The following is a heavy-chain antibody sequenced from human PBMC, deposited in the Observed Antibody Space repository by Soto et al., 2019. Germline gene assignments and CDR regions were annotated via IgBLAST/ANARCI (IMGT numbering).Heavy chain of an antibody. Sequence: QVQLVQSGAEVKKPGSSVKVSCKASGGTFSSYAISWVRQAPGQGLEWMGGIIPIFGTANYAQKFQGRVTITADESTSTAYMELSSLRSEDTAVYYCARLGTPYYSSSWGNWFDPWSQGTLVTVSS. D-gene: IGHD6-13*01. J-gene: IGHJ5*02. CDR3: ARLGTPYYSSSWGNWFDP. CDR1: GGTFSSYA. CDR2: IIPIFGTA. V-gene: IGHV1-69*01.